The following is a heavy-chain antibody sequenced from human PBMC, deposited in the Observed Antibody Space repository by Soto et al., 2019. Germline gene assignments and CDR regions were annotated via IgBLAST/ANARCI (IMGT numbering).Heavy chain of an antibody. Sequence: QVQLVESGGGVVQPGRSLRLSCAASGFTFSSYGMHWVRQAPGKGLEWVAVISYDGSNKYYADSVKGRFTISRDNSKNTLYLHMNSLRAEDTAVYYCSNGRIGGSYYWGQGTLVTVSS. CDR1: GFTFSSYG. V-gene: IGHV3-30*18. CDR2: ISYDGSNK. CDR3: SNGRIGGSYY. J-gene: IGHJ4*02. D-gene: IGHD1-26*01.